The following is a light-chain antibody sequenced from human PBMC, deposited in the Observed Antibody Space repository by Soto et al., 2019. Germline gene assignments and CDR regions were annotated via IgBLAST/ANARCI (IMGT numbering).Light chain of an antibody. J-gene: IGKJ1*01. Sequence: EIVLTQSPGTLSLSPGERGTLSCRASQSVSSNYLAWYQQQPGQAPRLLIYNAFSRDPGIPDRFSGSWSGTDFTLTISRLEPEDFAVYYCQYYGSSPWTFGQGTKVEIK. CDR3: QYYGSSPWT. CDR1: QSVSSNY. CDR2: NAF. V-gene: IGKV3-20*01.